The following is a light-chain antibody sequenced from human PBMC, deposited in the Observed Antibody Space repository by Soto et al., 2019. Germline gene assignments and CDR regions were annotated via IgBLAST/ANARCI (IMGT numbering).Light chain of an antibody. Sequence: EIVLTQSPGTLSLSPGERATLSCRASQSVSGSYLAWYQQKPGQAPRLLILGASTRATGVPARFSGSGSGTEFTLSISSLQSEDFAVYYCKQYKEWPPFTFGQGTRLEIK. CDR2: GAS. V-gene: IGKV3-15*01. CDR3: KQYKEWPPFT. CDR1: QSVSGSY. J-gene: IGKJ5*01.